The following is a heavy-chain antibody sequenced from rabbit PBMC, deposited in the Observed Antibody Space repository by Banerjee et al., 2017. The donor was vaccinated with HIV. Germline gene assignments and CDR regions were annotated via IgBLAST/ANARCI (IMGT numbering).Heavy chain of an antibody. D-gene: IGHD2-1*01. J-gene: IGHJ6*01. CDR1: GFDFSSYY. CDR3: ARRANGVGWAMDL. CDR2: IYAGKGST. Sequence: QLKETGGGLVQPGGSLTLSCKASGFDFSSYYMSWVRQAPGKGLEWIGIIYAGKGSTDYASWVNGRFTISSDNAQNTVDLQMTSLTVADTATYFCARRANGVGWAMDLWGQGTLVTVS. V-gene: IGHV1S7*01.